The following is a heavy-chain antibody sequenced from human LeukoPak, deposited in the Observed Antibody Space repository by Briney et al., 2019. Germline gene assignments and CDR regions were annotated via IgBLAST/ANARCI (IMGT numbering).Heavy chain of an antibody. J-gene: IGHJ6*03. CDR1: GFTFSSHG. D-gene: IGHD3-9*01. Sequence: GGSLRLSCAASGFTFSSHGVSWVRQAPGKGLEWVSAISGSGGGTYYADSVKGRFTISRDNSKNTLYLQMNSLRAEDTAVYYCAKCILTGYYKGYMDVWGKGTTVTISS. CDR3: AKCILTGYYKGYMDV. CDR2: ISGSGGGT. V-gene: IGHV3-23*01.